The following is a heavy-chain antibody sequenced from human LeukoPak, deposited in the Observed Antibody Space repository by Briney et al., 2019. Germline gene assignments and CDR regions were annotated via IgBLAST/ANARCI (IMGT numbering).Heavy chain of an antibody. D-gene: IGHD6-13*01. Sequence: QPGGSLRLSCAASGFTVSSNYMSWVRQAPGKGLEWVSVIYSGGSTYYADSVKGRFTISRDNSKNTLYLQMSSLRAEDTAVYYCARVSSWYEFDYWGQGTLVTVSS. V-gene: IGHV3-53*01. CDR2: IYSGGST. CDR1: GFTVSSNY. J-gene: IGHJ4*02. CDR3: ARVSSWYEFDY.